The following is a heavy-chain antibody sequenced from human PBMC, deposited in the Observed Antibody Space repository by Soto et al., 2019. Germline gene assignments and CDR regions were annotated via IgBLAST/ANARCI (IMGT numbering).Heavy chain of an antibody. Sequence: EVQLVESGGGLVKPGVSLRLSCAASGFTFSNAWMNWVRQAPGKGLEWVGRIKSKADGGTTDYAAPVKGRFTISRDDSENTLYLQKNSLKTEDTAVYYCTTLGHYYDTSPLDVWGQGTTVTVSS. D-gene: IGHD3-22*01. CDR3: TTLGHYYDTSPLDV. V-gene: IGHV3-15*07. CDR1: GFTFSNAW. CDR2: IKSKADGGTT. J-gene: IGHJ6*02.